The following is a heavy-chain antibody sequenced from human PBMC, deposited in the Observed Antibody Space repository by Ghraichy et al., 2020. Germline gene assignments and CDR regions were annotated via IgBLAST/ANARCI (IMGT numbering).Heavy chain of an antibody. J-gene: IGHJ4*02. CDR2: IYNSGST. D-gene: IGHD3-22*01. CDR1: GGSISSYY. V-gene: IGHV4-59*01. Sequence: SETLSLTCTVSGGSISSYYWSWIRQPPGKGLEWIGYIYNSGSTNYNPSLKSRVTISVDTSKNQFSLKLSSVTAADTAVYYCARAPYSSLFLSAYYFDYWGQGTLVTVSS. CDR3: ARAPYSSLFLSAYYFDY.